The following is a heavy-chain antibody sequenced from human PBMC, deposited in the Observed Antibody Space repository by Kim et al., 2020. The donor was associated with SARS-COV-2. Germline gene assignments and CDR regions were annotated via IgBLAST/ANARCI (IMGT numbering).Heavy chain of an antibody. J-gene: IGHJ4*02. V-gene: IGHV3-23*01. CDR1: GFTFTSYA. D-gene: IGHD2-2*01. CDR2: ISGTGGST. Sequence: GGSLRLSCAASGFTFTSYAMSWVRQAPGKGLEWVSAISGTGGSTYYADSVKGRFTISRDNSKNTLYLQMSSLRAEDTAVYYCARYSISSPGRPFDYWGQGTLVPVSS. CDR3: ARYSISSPGRPFDY.